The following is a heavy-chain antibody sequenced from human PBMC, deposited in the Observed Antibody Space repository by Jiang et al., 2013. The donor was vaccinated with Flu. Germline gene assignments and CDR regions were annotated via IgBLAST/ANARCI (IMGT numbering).Heavy chain of an antibody. V-gene: IGHV1-46*01. J-gene: IGHJ4*02. CDR1: GYIFTNYY. CDR2: INPTSGST. Sequence: SGAEVKKPGASVKVSCKASGYIFTNYYLHWVRQAPGRGLEWMGMINPTSGSTDYPQKFQGRVTMTRDTSTSTVYMGLRSLKSEDTAVYYCARGESFGRSFDYWGQGTLVTVSS. CDR3: ARGESFGRSFDY. D-gene: IGHD3/OR15-3a*01.